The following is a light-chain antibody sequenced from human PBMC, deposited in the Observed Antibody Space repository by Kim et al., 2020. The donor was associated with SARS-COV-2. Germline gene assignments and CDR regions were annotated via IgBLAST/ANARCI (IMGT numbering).Light chain of an antibody. CDR3: QAWDSRTYVV. V-gene: IGLV3-1*01. Sequence: SYELTQPPSVSVSPGQTASITCSGDKLGDKYACWYQQKPDQSPVLVIYQDTKRPSGIPERFSGSNSGNTATLTISGTQAMDEADYYCQAWDSRTYVVFGGGTQLTVL. CDR1: KLGDKY. J-gene: IGLJ2*01. CDR2: QDT.